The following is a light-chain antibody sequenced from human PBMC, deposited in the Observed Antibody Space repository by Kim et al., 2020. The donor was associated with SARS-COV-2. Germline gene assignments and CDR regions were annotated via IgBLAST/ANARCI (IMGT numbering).Light chain of an antibody. V-gene: IGLV3-10*01. CDR1: ALPKKY. CDR3: FSTDSRGDQVV. CDR2: EDN. J-gene: IGLJ2*01. Sequence: SYELTQSPSVSVSPGQTAGITCSGDALPKKYGYWYQQKSGQAPVLVIFEDNKRPSGIPERFSGSTSGTRATLTISGAQVEDEADYYCFSTDSRGDQVVFGGGTQLTVL.